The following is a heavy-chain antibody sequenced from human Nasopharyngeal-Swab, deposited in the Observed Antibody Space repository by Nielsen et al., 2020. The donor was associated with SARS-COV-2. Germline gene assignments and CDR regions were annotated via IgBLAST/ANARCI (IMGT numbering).Heavy chain of an antibody. CDR2: IYHSGST. J-gene: IGHJ6*02. CDR3: ASVLGYCSSTSCYYYYGMDA. V-gene: IGHV4-4*02. Sequence: WIRQPPGKGLEWIGEIYHSGSTNHNPSLKSRVTISVDKSKNQFSLKLSSVTAADTAVYYCASVLGYCSSTSCYYYYGMDAWGQGTTVTVSS. D-gene: IGHD2-2*01.